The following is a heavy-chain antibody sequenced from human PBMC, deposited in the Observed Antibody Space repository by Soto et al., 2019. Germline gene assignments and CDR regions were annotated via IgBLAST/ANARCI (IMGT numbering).Heavy chain of an antibody. CDR3: ARDRGGTMMPSTDYFDY. CDR1: GFTFSSYA. CDR2: ISYDGSNK. D-gene: IGHD3-22*01. V-gene: IGHV3-30-3*01. Sequence: GGSLRLSCAASGFTFSSYAMHWVRQAPGKGLEWVAVISYDGSNKYYADSVKGRFTISRDNSKNTLYLQMNSLRAEDTAVYYCARDRGGTMMPSTDYFDYWGQGTLVTVSS. J-gene: IGHJ4*02.